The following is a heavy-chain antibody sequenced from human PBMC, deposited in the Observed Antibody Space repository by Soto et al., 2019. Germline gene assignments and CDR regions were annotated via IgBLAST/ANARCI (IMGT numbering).Heavy chain of an antibody. J-gene: IGHJ6*02. CDR3: ARGIDDNPSFGRDV. CDR2: IKEDGSDT. V-gene: IGHV3-7*01. Sequence: PGGSLRLSCAASRFTFSSYWMSWVRQAPGRGLEWVANIKEDGSDTYYEDSVKGRFTISRDNAKKSLYLQMNRLRAEDTAVYYCARGIDDNPSFGRDVGGQGTTVTVPS. D-gene: IGHD1-1*01. CDR1: RFTFSSYW.